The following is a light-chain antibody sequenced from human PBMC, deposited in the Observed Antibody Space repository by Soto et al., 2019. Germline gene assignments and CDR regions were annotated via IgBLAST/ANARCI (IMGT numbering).Light chain of an antibody. J-gene: IGKJ2*01. CDR2: GAS. CDR3: QHYNNWPRT. CDR1: QSVSSN. Sequence: EIVMTQSPATLSVSPGERATLSCRASQSVSSNLAWYQQKPGQAPRLLICGASTRATGIPARFSGSGSGTEFTLTISSLQSEDFAVYYCQHYNNWPRTFGQGTKVDIK. V-gene: IGKV3-15*01.